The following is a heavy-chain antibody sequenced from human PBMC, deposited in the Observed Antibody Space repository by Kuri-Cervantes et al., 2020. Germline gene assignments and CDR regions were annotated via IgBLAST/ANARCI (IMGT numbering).Heavy chain of an antibody. Sequence: GGSLRLSCAASGFTFSSYWMSWVRQAPGKGLEWVGRIKSKTDGGTTDYAAPVKGRFTISRDDSKNTLYLQMNSLRAEDTAVYYCARVGYSSGWYEWFDPWGQGTLVTVSS. CDR2: IKSKTDGGTT. J-gene: IGHJ5*02. CDR1: GFTFSSYW. CDR3: ARVGYSSGWYEWFDP. D-gene: IGHD6-19*01. V-gene: IGHV3-15*01.